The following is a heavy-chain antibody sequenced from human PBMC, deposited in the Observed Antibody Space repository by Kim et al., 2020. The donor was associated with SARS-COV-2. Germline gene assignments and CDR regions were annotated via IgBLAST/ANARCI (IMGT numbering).Heavy chain of an antibody. CDR1: GFTFRDYY. D-gene: IGHD2-15*01. J-gene: IGHJ6*02. Sequence: GGSLRLSCTAYGFTFRDYYMSWIRQAPGKGLEWVSYISSSEDTIHYADSVKGRFTISRDNAERSVFLQMNSLRAEDTAVYFCARARYSIYGFGYYGLDVWGQGTTVTVSS. CDR2: ISSSEDTI. V-gene: IGHV3-11*01. CDR3: ARARYSIYGFGYYGLDV.